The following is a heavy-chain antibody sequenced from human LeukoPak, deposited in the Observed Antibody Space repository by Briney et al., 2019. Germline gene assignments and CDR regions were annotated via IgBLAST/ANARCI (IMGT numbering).Heavy chain of an antibody. CDR1: GFTFSSYS. Sequence: PGGSLRLSCAASGFTFSSYSMNWVRQAPGKGLEWVSAISGSGGSTYYADSVKGRFTISRDNSKNTLYLQMNSLRAEDTAVYYCAKCSGYYDSSGLSGYWGQGTLVTVSS. CDR2: ISGSGGST. CDR3: AKCSGYYDSSGLSGY. J-gene: IGHJ4*02. V-gene: IGHV3-23*01. D-gene: IGHD3-22*01.